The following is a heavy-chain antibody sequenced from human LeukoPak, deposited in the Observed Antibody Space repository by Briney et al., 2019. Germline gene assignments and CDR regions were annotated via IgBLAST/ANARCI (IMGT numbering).Heavy chain of an antibody. CDR2: IYYSGST. V-gene: IGHV4-59*08. CDR3: ARHGTSIIAVAGTGIDY. Sequence: TSETLSLTCTVSGGSISSYYWSWIRQPPGKGLEWIGYIYYSGSTNYNPSLKSRVTISVDTSKNQFSLKLSSVTAADTAVYYCARHGTSIIAVAGTGIDYWGQGTLVTVSS. J-gene: IGHJ4*02. CDR1: GGSISSYY. D-gene: IGHD6-19*01.